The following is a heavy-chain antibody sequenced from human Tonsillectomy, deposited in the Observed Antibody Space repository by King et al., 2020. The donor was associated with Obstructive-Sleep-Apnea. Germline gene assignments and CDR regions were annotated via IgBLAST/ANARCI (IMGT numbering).Heavy chain of an antibody. CDR3: AREGSRFRDALDF. V-gene: IGHV3-21*01. D-gene: IGHD3-3*01. Sequence: VQLVESGGGLVKPGGSLRLSCAASGLTFSSYSMNWVRQAPGKGLEWVSSISDSGTFKFYSDSLKGRFTISRDNAENSLSLQMNSLRDEDTAVYFCAREGSRFRDALDFWGQGTLVTVSS. J-gene: IGHJ3*01. CDR2: ISDSGTFK. CDR1: GLTFSSYS.